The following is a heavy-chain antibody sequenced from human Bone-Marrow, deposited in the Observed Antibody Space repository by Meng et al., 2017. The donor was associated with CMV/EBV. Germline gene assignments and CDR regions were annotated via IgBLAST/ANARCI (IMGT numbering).Heavy chain of an antibody. CDR1: GYSISSGYY. V-gene: IGHV4-38-2*02. J-gene: IGHJ6*02. D-gene: IGHD6-13*01. CDR3: ARGRRRYSSSWTDYYYYYGMDV. CDR2: IYHSGST. Sequence: SETLSLTCTVSGYSISSGYYWGWIRQPPGKGLEWIGSIYHSGSTYYNPSLKSRVTISVDTSKNQFSLKLSSVTAADTAVYYCARGRRRYSSSWTDYYYYYGMDVWGQGTTVTVSS.